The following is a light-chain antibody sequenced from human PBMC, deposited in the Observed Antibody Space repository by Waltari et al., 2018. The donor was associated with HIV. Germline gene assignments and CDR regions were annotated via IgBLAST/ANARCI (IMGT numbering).Light chain of an antibody. V-gene: IGKV4-1*01. CDR3: QQYYITPKT. J-gene: IGKJ1*01. CDR1: QSVMYSSNNKNY. Sequence: DIVMTQSPDSLAVSLGERATINCKSSQSVMYSSNNKNYLSWYQQKPGKPPKLLIYWASSREYGVPDRFSGSGSGTDFTLTISSLQAEDVAVYYCQQYYITPKTFGQGTKVEIK. CDR2: WAS.